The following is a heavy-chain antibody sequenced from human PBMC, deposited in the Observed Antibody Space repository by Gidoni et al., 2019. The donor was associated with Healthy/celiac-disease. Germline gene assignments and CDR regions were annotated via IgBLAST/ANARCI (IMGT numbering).Heavy chain of an antibody. Sequence: QVQLVQSGAEVKKPGSSVKVSCKASGGTFSSYAISWVRQAPGQGREWMGGIIPIFGTANYAQKFQGRVTITADESTSTAYMELSSLRSEDTAVYYCARSEYGDYNYYYGMDVWGQGTTVTVSS. CDR2: IIPIFGTA. J-gene: IGHJ6*02. CDR3: ARSEYGDYNYYYGMDV. V-gene: IGHV1-69*01. D-gene: IGHD4-17*01. CDR1: GGTFSSYA.